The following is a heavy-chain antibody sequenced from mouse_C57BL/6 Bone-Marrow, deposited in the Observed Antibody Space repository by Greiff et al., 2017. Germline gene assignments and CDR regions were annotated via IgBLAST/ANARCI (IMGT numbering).Heavy chain of an antibody. J-gene: IGHJ1*03. CDR3: ARTVVAPAWYFDV. Sequence: QVQLKQPGTELVKPGASVKLSCKASGYTFTSYWMHWVKQRPGQGLEWIGNINPSNGGTNYNEKFKSKATLTVDKSSSTAYMQLSSLTAEDSAVYYCARTVVAPAWYFDVWGTGTTVTVSS. V-gene: IGHV1-53*01. CDR2: INPSNGGT. CDR1: GYTFTSYW. D-gene: IGHD1-1*01.